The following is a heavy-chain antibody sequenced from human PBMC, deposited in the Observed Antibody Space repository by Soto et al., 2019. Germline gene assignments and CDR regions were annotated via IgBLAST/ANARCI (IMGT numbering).Heavy chain of an antibody. V-gene: IGHV3-23*01. CDR2: ISGSGGST. CDR1: GFTFSSYA. J-gene: IGHJ4*02. CDR3: SSPMIVGATVDY. Sequence: EVQLLESGGGLVQPGGSLRLSCAASGFTFSSYAMSWVRQAPGKGLEWVAAISGSGGSTYYADSVKGRFTISRDNSKNTMYLQMNSLRAEDTAVYYCSSPMIVGATVDYWGQGTLVTVSS. D-gene: IGHD1-26*01.